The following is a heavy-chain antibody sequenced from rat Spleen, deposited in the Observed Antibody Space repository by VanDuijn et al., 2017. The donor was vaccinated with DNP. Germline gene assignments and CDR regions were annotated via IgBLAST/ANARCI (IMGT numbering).Heavy chain of an antibody. V-gene: IGHV4-2*01. Sequence: EVKLVESGGGLVQPGRSLKLSCAASGFNFNDYWMGWVRQAPGKGLEWIGEINKDSRTIKYAPSLKDKFTVSRDNAQNTLYLQMSKVGSEDTAIYYCSIPVTIAAISTRGYFDFWGPGTMVTVSS. CDR2: INKDSRTI. J-gene: IGHJ1*01. D-gene: IGHD1-2*01. CDR1: GFNFNDYW. CDR3: SIPVTIAAISTRGYFDF.